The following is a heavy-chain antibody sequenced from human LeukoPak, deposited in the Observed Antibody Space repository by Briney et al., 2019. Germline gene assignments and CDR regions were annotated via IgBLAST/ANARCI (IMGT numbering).Heavy chain of an antibody. Sequence: PGGSLRLSCAASGFTFSSYAMSWVRQAPGKGLEWVSTFSGSGGNTYYADSVKGRFTISRDNSKNTLYLQMNSLRAEDTAVYYCAKTPAPVFGSKHYFDYWGQGTLATVSS. CDR2: FSGSGGNT. CDR1: GFTFSSYA. V-gene: IGHV3-23*01. D-gene: IGHD3-3*01. J-gene: IGHJ4*02. CDR3: AKTPAPVFGSKHYFDY.